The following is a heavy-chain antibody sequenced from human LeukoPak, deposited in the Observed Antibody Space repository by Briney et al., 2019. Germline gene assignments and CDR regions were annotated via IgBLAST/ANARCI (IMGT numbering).Heavy chain of an antibody. V-gene: IGHV3-64D*06. CDR2: ITSSGLTT. J-gene: IGHJ4*02. Sequence: GGSLRLSCSASGFGFSNYHMHWVRQAPGKGLEYVSAITSSGLTTYYADSVRGRFTVSRDNSKNTLFLQMSSLTTEDTAVYYCQSGNKALDFDYWGQGTLVTVSS. CDR3: QSGNKALDFDY. D-gene: IGHD2/OR15-2a*01. CDR1: GFGFSNYH.